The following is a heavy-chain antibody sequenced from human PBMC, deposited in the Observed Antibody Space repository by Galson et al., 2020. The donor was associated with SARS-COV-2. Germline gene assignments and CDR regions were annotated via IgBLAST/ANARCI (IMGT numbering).Heavy chain of an antibody. CDR1: GGSISSGGYY. J-gene: IGHJ4*02. Sequence: SETLSLTCTVSGGSISSGGYYWSWIRQHPGKGLEWIGYIYYSVSTYYNPSLKSRVTISVDTTKNQFSLKLSSVTAADTAVYYCARTIVVVPAAMSPNFDYWGQGTLVTVSS. D-gene: IGHD2-2*01. CDR2: IYYSVST. CDR3: ARTIVVVPAAMSPNFDY. V-gene: IGHV4-31*03.